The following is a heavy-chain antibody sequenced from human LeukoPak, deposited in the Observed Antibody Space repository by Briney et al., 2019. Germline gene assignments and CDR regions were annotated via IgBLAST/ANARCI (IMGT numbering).Heavy chain of an antibody. D-gene: IGHD6-13*01. Sequence: PSETLSLTCTVSGGSISSYYWSWIRQPPGKGLEWIGYIYYSGSTNYNPSLKSRVTISVDTSKNQFSLKLSSVTAADTAVYYCASYSSSWSPSFDYWGQGTLSPSPQ. CDR3: ASYSSSWSPSFDY. CDR2: IYYSGST. V-gene: IGHV4-59*01. J-gene: IGHJ4*02. CDR1: GGSISSYY.